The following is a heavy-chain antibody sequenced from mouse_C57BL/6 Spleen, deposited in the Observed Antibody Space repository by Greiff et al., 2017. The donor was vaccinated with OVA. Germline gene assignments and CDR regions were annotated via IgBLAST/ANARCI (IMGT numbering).Heavy chain of an antibody. CDR1: GYAFSSSW. CDR3: ARDYDYDDGVDY. CDR2: IYPGDGDT. J-gene: IGHJ2*01. D-gene: IGHD2-4*01. V-gene: IGHV1-82*01. Sequence: VQLQQSGPELVKPGASVKISCKASGYAFSSSWMNWVKQRPGKGLEWIGRIYPGDGDTNYNGKFKGKATLTADKSSSTAYMQLSSLTSEDSAVYFCARDYDYDDGVDYWGQGTTLTVSS.